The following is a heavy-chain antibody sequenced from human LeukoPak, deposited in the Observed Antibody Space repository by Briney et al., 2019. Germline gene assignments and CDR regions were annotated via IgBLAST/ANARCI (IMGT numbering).Heavy chain of an antibody. CDR2: IKSKTDGGTT. J-gene: IGHJ4*02. D-gene: IGHD3-22*01. CDR3: TTATSTMIAPYFDY. CDR1: GFTFSNAW. Sequence: GGSLRLSCAASGFTFSNAWMSWVRQVPGKGLEWVGRIKSKTDGGTTDYAAPVKGRFTISRDDSKNTLYLRMNSLKTEDTAVYYCTTATSTMIAPYFDYWGQGTLVTVSS. V-gene: IGHV3-15*01.